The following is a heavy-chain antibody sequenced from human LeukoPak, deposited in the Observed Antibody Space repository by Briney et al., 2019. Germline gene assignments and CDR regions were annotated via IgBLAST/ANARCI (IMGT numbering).Heavy chain of an antibody. CDR3: ARDHQGVVDH. CDR2: ISSSDNSI. CDR1: GFTFSDYY. Sequence: GGSLRLSCAASGFTFSDYYMSWIRPAPGKGLEWVLHISSSDNSIHYADSVKGRFTISRDNAKNSLYLQMNSLRVEDTAVYYCARDHQGVVDHWGQGTLVTVSS. J-gene: IGHJ4*02. D-gene: IGHD2-15*01. V-gene: IGHV3-11*01.